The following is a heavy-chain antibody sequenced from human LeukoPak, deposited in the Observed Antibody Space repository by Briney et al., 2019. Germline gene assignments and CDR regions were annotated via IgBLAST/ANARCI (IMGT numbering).Heavy chain of an antibody. J-gene: IGHJ6*04. CDR2: IYYSGST. D-gene: IGHD2-15*01. CDR3: ARVHCSGGSCYSLDYYYYYGMDV. V-gene: IGHV4-59*01. CDR1: GGSISSYY. Sequence: SETLSLTCTVSGGSISSYYWSWIRQPPGKGLEWIGYIYYSGSTNYNPSLTSRVTISVDTSKNQFSLKLSSVTAADTAVYYCARVHCSGGSCYSLDYYYYYGMDVWGKGTTVTVSS.